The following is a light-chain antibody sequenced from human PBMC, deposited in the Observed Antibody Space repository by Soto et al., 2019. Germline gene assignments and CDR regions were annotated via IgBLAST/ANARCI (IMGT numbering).Light chain of an antibody. CDR3: QQYKKWPPLT. Sequence: EIVMTQSPATLSVSPGERATLSCRASQSVSSNLAWYQQKPGQAPRLLIYGASTRATGIPARFSGSGSGTEFTLTISSLQSEDSAVYYCQQYKKWPPLTFGGGTKAEIK. V-gene: IGKV3-15*01. J-gene: IGKJ4*01. CDR1: QSVSSN. CDR2: GAS.